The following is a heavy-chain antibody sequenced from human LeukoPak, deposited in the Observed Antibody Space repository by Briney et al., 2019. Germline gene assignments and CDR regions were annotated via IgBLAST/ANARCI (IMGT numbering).Heavy chain of an antibody. V-gene: IGHV3-15*01. Sequence: GGSLRLSCTGSGFIFSNAWMNWVRQAPGKGLEWVGRIKGKPSGGTTDYAAPVKGRFTISRDDSTNTVYLQMNSLRTEDTALYYCSTGGYFFDYWGQGTLVTVSS. J-gene: IGHJ4*02. CDR1: GFIFSNAW. CDR2: IKGKPSGGTT. CDR3: STGGYFFDY.